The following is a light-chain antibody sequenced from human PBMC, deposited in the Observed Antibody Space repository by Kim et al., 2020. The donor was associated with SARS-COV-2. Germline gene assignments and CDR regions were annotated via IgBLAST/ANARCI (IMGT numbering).Light chain of an antibody. CDR1: DIESKS. CDR3: QVWDSSSDHHVV. J-gene: IGLJ2*01. V-gene: IGLV3-21*04. Sequence: SYELTQPPPVSGEPGKTARLNCGVNDIESKSVHCHQQKADQAPVLVIYYDSDRPSGIPERFSGSNYGNTATLTIRRVGAGEGTVYYCQVWDSSSDHHVVFGGGTQLTVL. CDR2: YDS.